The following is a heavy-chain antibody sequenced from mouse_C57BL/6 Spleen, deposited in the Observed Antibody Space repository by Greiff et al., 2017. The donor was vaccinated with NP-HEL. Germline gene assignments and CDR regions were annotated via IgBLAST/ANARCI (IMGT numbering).Heavy chain of an antibody. CDR3: TTLLYYGSSYRAMDY. V-gene: IGHV14-4*01. CDR2: IDPENGDT. CDR1: GFNIKDDY. Sequence: EVKLQQSGAELVRPGASVKLSCTASGFNIKDDYMHWVKQRPEQGLEWIGWIDPENGDTEYASKFQGKATITADTSSNTAYLQLSSLTSEDTAVYYCTTLLYYGSSYRAMDYWGQGTSVTVSS. J-gene: IGHJ4*01. D-gene: IGHD1-1*01.